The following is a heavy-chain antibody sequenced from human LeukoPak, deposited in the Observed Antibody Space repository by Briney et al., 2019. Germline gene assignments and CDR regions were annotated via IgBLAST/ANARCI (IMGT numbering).Heavy chain of an antibody. D-gene: IGHD5-18*01. CDR3: ARATATGIDAFDI. Sequence: GESLKISCKGSGYSFTSYWIGWVRQMPGKGLEWMGIIYPGDSDTRYSPSFQGQVTISADKSITTAYLQWSSLKASDTAMYYCARATATGIDAFDIWGQGTMVTVSS. CDR2: IYPGDSDT. J-gene: IGHJ3*02. V-gene: IGHV5-51*01. CDR1: GYSFTSYW.